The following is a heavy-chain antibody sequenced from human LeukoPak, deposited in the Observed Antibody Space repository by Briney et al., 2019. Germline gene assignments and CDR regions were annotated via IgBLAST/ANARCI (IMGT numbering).Heavy chain of an antibody. D-gene: IGHD3-22*01. Sequence: GGSLRLSCAASGFTFSSYAMSWVRQAPGKGLEWVSAISGSGGSTYYADSVKGRFTISRDNSKNTLYLQMNSLRAEDTAVYYCAKASYYDSSGYYPFDYWGQGTLVTVSS. CDR3: AKASYYDSSGYYPFDY. V-gene: IGHV3-23*01. CDR2: ISGSGGST. J-gene: IGHJ4*02. CDR1: GFTFSSYA.